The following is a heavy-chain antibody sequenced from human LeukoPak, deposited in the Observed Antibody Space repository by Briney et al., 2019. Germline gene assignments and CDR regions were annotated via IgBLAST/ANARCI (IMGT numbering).Heavy chain of an antibody. CDR2: IRYDGSNK. CDR1: GFTFSSYG. V-gene: IGHV3-30*02. D-gene: IGHD4-11*01. Sequence: PGGSLRLSCAASGFTFSSYGMHWVRQAPGKGLEWVAFIRYDGSNKYYADSVKGRFTISRDNSKNTLYLQMNSLRAEDTAVYYCAKSLGATVLYYFDYWGQGTLVTVSS. J-gene: IGHJ4*02. CDR3: AKSLGATVLYYFDY.